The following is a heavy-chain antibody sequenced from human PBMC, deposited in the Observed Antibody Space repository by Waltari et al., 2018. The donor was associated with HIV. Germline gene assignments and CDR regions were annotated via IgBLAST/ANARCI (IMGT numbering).Heavy chain of an antibody. Sequence: QVQLVQSGAEVKKPGASLKDSCKASGYSFTRYGISWVRQAPGQGLEWIGWISVYNDNTKYAQKIQDRLNMTTDSPTSTAYMELRSLRSDDTAVYYCARAPMTTVTSRGFDIWGQGTMVIVSS. J-gene: IGHJ3*02. CDR1: GYSFTRYG. CDR3: ARAPMTTVTSRGFDI. D-gene: IGHD4-17*01. V-gene: IGHV1-18*01. CDR2: ISVYNDNT.